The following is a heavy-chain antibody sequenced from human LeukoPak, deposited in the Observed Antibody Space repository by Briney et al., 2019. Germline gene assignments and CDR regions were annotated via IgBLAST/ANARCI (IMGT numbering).Heavy chain of an antibody. CDR3: GSGYGRGDVFDY. V-gene: IGHV1-69*13. D-gene: IGHD5-12*01. CDR2: IIPIFGTA. CDR1: GGTFSSYA. Sequence: SVKVSCKASGGTFSSYAISWVRQAPGQGLEWMGGIIPIFGTANYAQKFQGRVTITADESTSTAYMELSSLRSEDTAVYYCGSGYGRGDVFDYWGQGTLVTVSS. J-gene: IGHJ4*02.